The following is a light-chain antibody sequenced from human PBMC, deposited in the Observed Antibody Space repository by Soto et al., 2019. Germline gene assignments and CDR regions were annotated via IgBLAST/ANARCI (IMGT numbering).Light chain of an antibody. V-gene: IGKV2-30*01. Sequence: DVGMTQSPLSLPVTLGQPASISCRSSQSLVNSDGNTYLNWCQQRPGQSPRRLIYRVSNRDSGVPDRFRGSGSGTDFTLKISRVEAEDVGVYYCMQGTHWTRTFGQGTKV. J-gene: IGKJ1*01. CDR3: MQGTHWTRT. CDR1: QSLVNSDGNTY. CDR2: RVS.